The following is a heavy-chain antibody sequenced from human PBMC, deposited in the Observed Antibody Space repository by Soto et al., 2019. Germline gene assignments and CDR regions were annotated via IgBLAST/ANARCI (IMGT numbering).Heavy chain of an antibody. CDR3: ARSLRAAVAALDP. CDR2: INPSGGST. CDR1: GYTFTSYY. D-gene: IGHD6-19*01. Sequence: AAVKVSCKASGYTFTSYYMHWVRQAPGQGLEWMEIINPSGGSTSYAQKFQGRVTMTRDTSTSTVYMELSSLRSEDTAVYYCARSLRAAVAALDPWGQGTLVTVSS. J-gene: IGHJ5*02. V-gene: IGHV1-46*01.